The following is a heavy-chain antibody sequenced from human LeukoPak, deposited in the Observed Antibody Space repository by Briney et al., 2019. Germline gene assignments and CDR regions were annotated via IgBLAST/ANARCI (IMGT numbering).Heavy chain of an antibody. D-gene: IGHD3-10*01. CDR3: AIEPGWVGEPKDACDI. Sequence: GGSLRLSCAASGFTFSSYSMSWVRQAPGKGLEWFSAISSGGGSTYYATSVKGRFTISRDNTKNTLYLQMNSLRAEDTAVYYCAIEPGWVGEPKDACDIWGQGTVVTVSS. CDR1: GFTFSSYS. J-gene: IGHJ3*02. V-gene: IGHV3-23*01. CDR2: ISSGGGST.